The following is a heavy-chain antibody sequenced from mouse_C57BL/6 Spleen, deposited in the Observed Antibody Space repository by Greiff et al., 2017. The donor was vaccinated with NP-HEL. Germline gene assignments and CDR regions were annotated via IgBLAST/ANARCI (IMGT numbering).Heavy chain of an antibody. V-gene: IGHV1-61*01. D-gene: IGHD2-3*01. CDR2: IYPSDSET. Sequence: QVQLQQPGAELVRPGSSVKLSCKASGYTFTSYWMDWVKQRPGQGLEWIGNIYPSDSETHYNQKFKDKATLTVDKSSSTAYMQLSSLTSEDSAVSYCARDDGCDVRFAYWGQGTLVTVSA. CDR1: GYTFTSYW. J-gene: IGHJ3*01. CDR3: ARDDGCDVRFAY.